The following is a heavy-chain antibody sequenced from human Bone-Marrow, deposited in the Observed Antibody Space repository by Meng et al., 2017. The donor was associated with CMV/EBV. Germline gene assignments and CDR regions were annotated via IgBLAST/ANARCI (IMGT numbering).Heavy chain of an antibody. Sequence: ASVKVSCKASGYTFTGYYMHWVRQAPGQGLEWMGWINPNSGGTNYAQKFQGRVTMTRDTSISTAYMELSRLRSDDTAVYYCARDEGGFVVVPAAMRYYYVMDVWGQATTVTVSS. J-gene: IGHJ6*02. CDR3: ARDEGGFVVVPAAMRYYYVMDV. CDR1: GYTFTGYY. D-gene: IGHD2-2*01. V-gene: IGHV1-2*02. CDR2: INPNSGGT.